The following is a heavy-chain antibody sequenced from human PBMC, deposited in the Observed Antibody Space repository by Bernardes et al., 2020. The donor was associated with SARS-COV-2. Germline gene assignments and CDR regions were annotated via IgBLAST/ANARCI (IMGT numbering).Heavy chain of an antibody. Sequence: SETLSLTCTVSGGSISSGGYYWSWIRQHPGKGLEWIGYIYYSGSTYYNPSLKSRVTISVDTSKNQFSLKLSSVTAADTAVYYCARDPVRHNWNYVLSGVGATWGQGTLVTVSS. CDR1: GGSISSGGYY. V-gene: IGHV4-31*03. D-gene: IGHD1-7*01. CDR2: IYYSGST. J-gene: IGHJ5*02. CDR3: ARDPVRHNWNYVLSGVGAT.